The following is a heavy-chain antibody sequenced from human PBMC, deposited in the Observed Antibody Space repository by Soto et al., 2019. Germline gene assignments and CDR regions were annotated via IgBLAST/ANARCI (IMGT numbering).Heavy chain of an antibody. CDR2: IYYSGTT. D-gene: IGHD2-8*01. V-gene: IGHV4-31*03. J-gene: IGHJ4*02. CDR3: ARRALPQCINGVCYKDGFWDY. CDR1: GGSVSSGGYY. Sequence: SETLSLTCTVSGGSVSSGGYYWSWIRQHPGTGLELIGYIYYSGTTYFNPSLKSRASISLDTSKNEFSLKLTSVTAADTAVYYCARRALPQCINGVCYKDGFWDYWGQGALVTVSS.